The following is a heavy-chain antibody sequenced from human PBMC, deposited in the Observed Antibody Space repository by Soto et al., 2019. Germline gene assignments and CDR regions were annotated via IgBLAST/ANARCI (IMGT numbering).Heavy chain of an antibody. V-gene: IGHV2-26*01. J-gene: IGHJ3*02. CDR1: GFSLSNARMG. Sequence: QVTLKESGPVLVKPTETLTLTCTVSGFSLSNARMGVSWIRQPPGKALEWLAHIFSNDEKSYSTSLKSRLTISKDTSKSQVVLTMTNMDPVDTATYDCARIIEDYGRTFDIWGQGTMVTVSS. CDR2: IFSNDEK. D-gene: IGHD3-10*01. CDR3: ARIIEDYGRTFDI.